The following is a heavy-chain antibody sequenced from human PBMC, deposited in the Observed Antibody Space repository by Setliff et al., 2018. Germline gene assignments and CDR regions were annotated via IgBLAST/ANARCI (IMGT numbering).Heavy chain of an antibody. V-gene: IGHV4-61*09. CDR2: IYTSWST. CDR1: GDSISSRRSY. CDR3: ARTSTGRYFDL. J-gene: IGHJ2*01. D-gene: IGHD2-2*01. Sequence: SETLSLTCTVSGDSISSRRSYWGWFRQPAGKGLEWIGQIYTSWSTNYNPSLKSRVTISLDTSKNQFSLSLSSVTAADTAVYYCARTSTGRYFDLWGRGTLVTVS.